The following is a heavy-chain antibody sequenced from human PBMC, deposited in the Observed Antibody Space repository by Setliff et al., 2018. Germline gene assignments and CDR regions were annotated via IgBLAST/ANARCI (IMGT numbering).Heavy chain of an antibody. D-gene: IGHD3-3*01. V-gene: IGHV1-69*06. CDR1: GGTFSSYA. CDR2: IIPIFGTA. J-gene: IGHJ6*03. CDR3: ARGRHPPWSGYPYYYMDV. Sequence: RASVKVSCKASGGTFSSYAISWVRQAPGQGLEWMGRIIPIFGTANYAQKFQGRVTITADKSTSTAYMELSSLRSEDTAVYYCARGRHPPWSGYPYYYMDVWGKGTKVTVSS.